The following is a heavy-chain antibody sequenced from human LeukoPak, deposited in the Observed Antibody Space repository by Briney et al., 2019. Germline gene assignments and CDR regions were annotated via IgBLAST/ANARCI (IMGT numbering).Heavy chain of an antibody. V-gene: IGHV3-48*01. CDR1: GFTFNKYS. Sequence: PGGPLRLSCAASGFTFNKYSMNWVRQAPGKGLEWVSYISSSSSIIYYTDSVKGRFTISRDNAKNSLYLQMSSLRAEDTGVYYCARDIAGGSYSPDYWGQGTLVTVSS. J-gene: IGHJ4*02. CDR2: ISSSSSII. CDR3: ARDIAGGSYSPDY. D-gene: IGHD1-26*01.